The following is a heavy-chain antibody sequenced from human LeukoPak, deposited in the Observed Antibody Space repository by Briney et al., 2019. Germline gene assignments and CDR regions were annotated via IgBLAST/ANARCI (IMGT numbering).Heavy chain of an antibody. Sequence: GGSLRLSCAASGFTFSSYSMNWVRQAPGKGLEWVSYISSSSSTIYYADSVKGRFTISRDNSKDTLYLQMSSVRVDDTAVYYCARDRGRYYDSRGFYWGYYFDYWGQGTLVTVSS. V-gene: IGHV3-48*01. CDR2: ISSSSSTI. J-gene: IGHJ4*02. CDR1: GFTFSSYS. CDR3: ARDRGRYYDSRGFYWGYYFDY. D-gene: IGHD3-22*01.